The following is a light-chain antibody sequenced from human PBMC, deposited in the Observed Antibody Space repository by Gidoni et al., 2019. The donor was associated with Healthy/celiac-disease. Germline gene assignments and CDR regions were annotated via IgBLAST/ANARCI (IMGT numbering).Light chain of an antibody. CDR2: EVS. V-gene: IGLV2-14*01. J-gene: IGLJ2*01. Sequence: QSALTQPASVSGSPGQSTTISCTGTSLDVGGYNYVSWYQQHPGKAPKLMIYEVSNRPSGVSNRFSGSKSGNTASLTISGLQAEDETDYYCSSYTSSSTRVFGGGTKLTVL. CDR3: SSYTSSSTRV. CDR1: SLDVGGYNY.